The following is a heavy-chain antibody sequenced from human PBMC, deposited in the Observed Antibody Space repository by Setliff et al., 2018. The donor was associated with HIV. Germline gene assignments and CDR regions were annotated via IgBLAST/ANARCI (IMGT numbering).Heavy chain of an antibody. Sequence: PSETLSLTCAVSGYSISSSYYWGWLPQPPGKGLGWIASVYHGGSAYYNPSLKSRVTTSVDTSKNQFSLKLSSLTAADTAVYYCARDGAQVDSGYGVWGWFDPWGQGTQVTVSS. CDR3: ARDGAQVDSGYGVWGWFDP. J-gene: IGHJ5*02. CDR2: VYHGGSA. CDR1: GYSISSSYY. D-gene: IGHD5-12*01. V-gene: IGHV4-38-2*02.